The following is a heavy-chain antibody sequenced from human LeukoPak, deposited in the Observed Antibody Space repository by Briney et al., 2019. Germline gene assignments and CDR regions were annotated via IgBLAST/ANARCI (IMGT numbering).Heavy chain of an antibody. CDR3: AREGDYDILTGYHRYFDY. CDR2: INPNSGGT. J-gene: IGHJ4*02. CDR1: GYTFTGYY. Sequence: ASVRVSCKASGYTFTGYYMHWVRQAPGQGLEWMGWINPNSGGTNYAQKFQGRVTMTRDTSISTAYMELSRLRSDDTAVYYCAREGDYDILTGYHRYFDYWGQGTLVTVSS. V-gene: IGHV1-2*02. D-gene: IGHD3-9*01.